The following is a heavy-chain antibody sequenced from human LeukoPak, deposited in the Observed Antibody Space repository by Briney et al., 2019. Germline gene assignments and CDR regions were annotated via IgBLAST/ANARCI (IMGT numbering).Heavy chain of an antibody. V-gene: IGHV3-23*01. CDR2: ISGSGGST. CDR1: GFTFSSYA. J-gene: IGHJ4*02. D-gene: IGHD3-10*01. CDR3: AKKSSLLWFGGGQNFDY. Sequence: GGSLRLSCAASGFTFSSYAMSWVRQAPGKGLEWVSAISGSGGSTYYADSVKGRFTISRDNSKNTLYLQMNSLRAEDTAVYYCAKKSSLLWFGGGQNFDYWGQGTLVTVSS.